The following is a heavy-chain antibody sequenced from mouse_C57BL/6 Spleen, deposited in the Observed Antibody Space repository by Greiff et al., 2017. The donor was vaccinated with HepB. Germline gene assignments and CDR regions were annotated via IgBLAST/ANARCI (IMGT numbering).Heavy chain of an antibody. CDR3: AREGLRDWFAY. D-gene: IGHD2-4*01. CDR1: GFTFSSYA. J-gene: IGHJ3*01. V-gene: IGHV5-4*01. CDR2: ISDGGSYT. Sequence: EVKLMESGGGLVKPGGSLKLSCAASGFTFSSYAMSWVRQTPEKRLEWVATISDGGSYTYYPDNVKGRFTISRDNAKNNLYLQMSHLKSEDTAMYYCAREGLRDWFAYWGQGTLVTVSA.